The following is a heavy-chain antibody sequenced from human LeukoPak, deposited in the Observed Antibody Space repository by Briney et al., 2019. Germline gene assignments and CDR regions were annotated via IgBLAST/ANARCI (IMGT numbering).Heavy chain of an antibody. CDR2: ISGSGGRT. D-gene: IGHD4-11*01. Sequence: PGGSLRLSCAASGFTVSSNYMSWVRQAPGKGLEWVSAISGSGGRTHYADSVKGRFTISRDNSKNTLYLQMNSLRAEDTAVYYCAKDDYRGQYYFDYWGQGTLVTVSS. V-gene: IGHV3-23*01. CDR3: AKDDYRGQYYFDY. J-gene: IGHJ4*02. CDR1: GFTVSSNY.